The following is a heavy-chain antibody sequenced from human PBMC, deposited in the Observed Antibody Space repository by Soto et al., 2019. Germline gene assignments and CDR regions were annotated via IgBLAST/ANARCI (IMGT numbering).Heavy chain of an antibody. D-gene: IGHD6-6*01. Sequence: ASVKVSCKASGYTFTDYHIHWVRQAPGQGLEWMGWINAHSGGTKYAQKFQGRVTLTRDTSIATAYLTLTSLISDDTALYYCAKDLTRQLAYWLDPWGQGTQVTVSS. CDR3: AKDLTRQLAYWLDP. J-gene: IGHJ5*02. CDR1: GYTFTDYH. CDR2: INAHSGGT. V-gene: IGHV1-2*02.